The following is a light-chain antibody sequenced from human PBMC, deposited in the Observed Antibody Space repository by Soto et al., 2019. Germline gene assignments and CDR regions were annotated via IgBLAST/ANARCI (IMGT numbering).Light chain of an antibody. V-gene: IGLV1-40*01. J-gene: IGLJ1*01. Sequence: QSVLTQPPSVSGSPGQGVPISCTGSSSNIGAGYDVHLYQQCPHTAPRLLIYANNNRPSGVPDRVSGSKSGTSASLAITGLQADDEAEYYCQSYSFGLSANHYVFGTGTKVTVL. CDR1: SSNIGAGYD. CDR2: ANN. CDR3: QSYSFGLSANHYV.